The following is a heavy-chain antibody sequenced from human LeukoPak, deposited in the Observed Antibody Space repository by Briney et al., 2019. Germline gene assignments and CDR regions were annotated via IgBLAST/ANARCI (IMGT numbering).Heavy chain of an antibody. CDR3: ARVSTAVSLAIDY. CDR1: GFTFSNYN. D-gene: IGHD6-13*01. CDR2: ISSSSRYM. J-gene: IGHJ4*02. Sequence: GGSLRLSCAASGFTFSNYNMNWVRHAPGKGLEGVSVISSSSRYMYYADSVKGRFTITRDNAKNSLYLQMNSLRAEDTAVYYCARVSTAVSLAIDYWGQGTLVTVST. V-gene: IGHV3-21*06.